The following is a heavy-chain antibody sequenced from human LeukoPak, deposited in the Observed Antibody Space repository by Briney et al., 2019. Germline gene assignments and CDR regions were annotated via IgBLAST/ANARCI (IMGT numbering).Heavy chain of an antibody. D-gene: IGHD3-22*01. J-gene: IGHJ4*02. V-gene: IGHV4-39*07. Sequence: SETLSLTCTVPGGSISSSSYYWGWIRQPPGKRLEWIGSIYYSGSTYYNPSLKSRVTISVDTSKNQFSLKLSSVTAADTAVYYCARERWGDYYDSSGYGYWGQGTLVTVSS. CDR2: IYYSGST. CDR1: GGSISSSSYY. CDR3: ARERWGDYYDSSGYGY.